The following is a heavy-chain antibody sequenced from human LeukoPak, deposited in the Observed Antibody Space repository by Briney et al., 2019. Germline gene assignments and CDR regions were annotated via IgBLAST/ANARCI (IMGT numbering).Heavy chain of an antibody. CDR3: ARDFVGPEQWLFTYWFDP. Sequence: GASVKVSCKASGYTFTSYDINWVRQATGQGLEWMGWMNPNSGNTGYAQKFQGRVTMTRNTSISTAYMELSSLRAEDTAVYYCARDFVGPEQWLFTYWFDPWGQGTLVTVSS. D-gene: IGHD6-19*01. CDR2: MNPNSGNT. V-gene: IGHV1-8*01. CDR1: GYTFTSYD. J-gene: IGHJ5*02.